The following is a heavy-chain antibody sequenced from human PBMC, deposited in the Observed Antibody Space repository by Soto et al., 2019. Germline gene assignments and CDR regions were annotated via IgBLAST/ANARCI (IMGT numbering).Heavy chain of an antibody. Sequence: QVQLQESGPRLLKPSQTLSLTCTVSGDSFTSGAYYWSWLRQHPAKGLEWIASIYDTGTTSYTPSLRSRLTISIDTSKRQFSLTLTSLTAEDTAVYYCARVVHSGDCEDFWGQGTLVTVSS. J-gene: IGHJ4*01. CDR1: GDSFTSGAYY. V-gene: IGHV4-31*03. CDR2: IYDTGTT. CDR3: ARVVHSGDCEDF. D-gene: IGHD4-17*01.